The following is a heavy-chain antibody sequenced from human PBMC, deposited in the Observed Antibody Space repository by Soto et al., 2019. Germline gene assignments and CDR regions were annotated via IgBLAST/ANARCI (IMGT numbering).Heavy chain of an antibody. CDR1: GFTFTSSA. CDR2: IVVGSGNT. D-gene: IGHD3-3*01. Sequence: SVKVSCKASGFTFTSSAVQWVRQARGQRLEWIGWIVVGSGNTNYAQKFQERVTITRDMSTSTAYMELSSLRSEDTAVYYCAADTISGVVRNFDYWGQGTLVTVSS. J-gene: IGHJ4*02. CDR3: AADTISGVVRNFDY. V-gene: IGHV1-58*01.